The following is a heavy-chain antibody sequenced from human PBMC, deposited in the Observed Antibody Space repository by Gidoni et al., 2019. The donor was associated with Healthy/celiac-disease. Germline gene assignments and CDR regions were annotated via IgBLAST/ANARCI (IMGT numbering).Heavy chain of an antibody. CDR3: ARDRYGYGDYGY. CDR1: GFTFSSYS. J-gene: IGHJ4*02. D-gene: IGHD4-17*01. Sequence: EVQLVESGGGLVKPGGSLRLSCDASGFTFSSYSMNWVRQAPGKGLEWVSSISSSSSYIYYADSVKGRFTISRDNAKNSLYLQMNSLRAEDTAVYYCARDRYGYGDYGYWGQGTLVTVSS. CDR2: ISSSSSYI. V-gene: IGHV3-21*01.